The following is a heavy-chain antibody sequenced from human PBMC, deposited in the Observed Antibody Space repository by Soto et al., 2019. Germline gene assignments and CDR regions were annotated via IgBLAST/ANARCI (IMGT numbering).Heavy chain of an antibody. CDR1: GGTFSSYA. CDR2: IIPIFGTA. D-gene: IGHD5-18*01. J-gene: IGHJ6*02. V-gene: IGHV1-69*01. Sequence: QVQLVQSGAEVKKPGSSVKVSCKASGGTFSSYAISWVRQAPGQGLEWMGGIIPIFGTANYAQKFQGRVTITADESTSTAYMGLSSLRSEETAVYYCARDGRGYSYGRRYGMDVWGQGTTVTVSS. CDR3: ARDGRGYSYGRRYGMDV.